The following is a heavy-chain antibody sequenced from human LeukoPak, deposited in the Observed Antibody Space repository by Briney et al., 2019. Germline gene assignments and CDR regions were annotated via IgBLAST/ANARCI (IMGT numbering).Heavy chain of an antibody. CDR2: IEGDRSHK. V-gene: IGHV3-7*01. CDR3: VRDFLGY. Sequence: PGGSLRLSCAAPGFTFSDYWMSSGRHAPGKWIEWLANIEGDRSHKFYVDSAKGRFTISRDNAKNSLYLQMNSLRTEDTAVYSCVRDFLGYWGQGTLVTVSS. J-gene: IGHJ4*02. CDR1: GFTFSDYW.